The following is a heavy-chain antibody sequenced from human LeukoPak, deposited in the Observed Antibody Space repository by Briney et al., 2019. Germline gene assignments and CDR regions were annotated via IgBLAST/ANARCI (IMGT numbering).Heavy chain of an antibody. V-gene: IGHV4-4*07. Sequence: SETLSVTCAVPGGSISRYYWSWIRQPAGKGLEWIGRIYTSGSTNYNPSLKGRVTISVDTSKNQFSLKLSSVTAADTAVYYCAGDLYCSSTSCYPFDYWGQGTLVTVSS. CDR3: AGDLYCSSTSCYPFDY. J-gene: IGHJ4*02. CDR1: GGSISRYY. D-gene: IGHD2-2*01. CDR2: IYTSGST.